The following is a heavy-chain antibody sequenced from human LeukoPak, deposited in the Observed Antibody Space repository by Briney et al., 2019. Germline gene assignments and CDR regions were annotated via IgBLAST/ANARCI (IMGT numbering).Heavy chain of an antibody. J-gene: IGHJ4*02. CDR1: GFTFSTHG. CDR3: GAGYCGGCDCSPGY. Sequence: GGSLRLSCVTSGFTFSTHGIHWVRQAPGKGLEWLSVIRNDGSNEIYVDSVKDRFTISRDNSKNTAYLQMGSLRVDDTAVYYCGAGYCGGCDCSPGYWGRGTLVIVSS. D-gene: IGHD2-21*01. V-gene: IGHV3-30*02. CDR2: IRNDGSNE.